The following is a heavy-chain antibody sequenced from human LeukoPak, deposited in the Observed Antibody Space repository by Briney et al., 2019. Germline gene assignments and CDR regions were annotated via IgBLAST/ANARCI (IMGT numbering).Heavy chain of an antibody. CDR3: ARVATIFGVVIRSGPYYFDY. V-gene: IGHV1-2*02. CDR2: INPNSGGT. CDR1: GYTFTGYY. Sequence: ASVKVSCKASGYTFTGYYMHWVRQAPRQGLEWMGWINPNSGGTNYAQKFQGRVTMTRDTSISTAYMELSRLRSDDTAVYYCARVATIFGVVIRSGPYYFDYWGQGTLVTVSS. J-gene: IGHJ4*02. D-gene: IGHD3-3*01.